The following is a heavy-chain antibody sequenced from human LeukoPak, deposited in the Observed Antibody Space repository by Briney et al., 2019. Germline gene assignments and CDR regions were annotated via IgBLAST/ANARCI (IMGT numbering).Heavy chain of an antibody. CDR3: ARGENYGSGTFFPPL. V-gene: IGHV3-66*01. CDR2: IYSGGST. D-gene: IGHD3-10*01. J-gene: IGHJ1*01. CDR1: GFTVSSNY. Sequence: PGGSLRLSCAASGFTVSSNYMSWVRQAPGKGLEWVSVIYSGGSTYYGDSVKGRFTITRNSSKNTLFLQMNSLRVEDTAVYYCARGENYGSGTFFPPLWGQGTLITVSS.